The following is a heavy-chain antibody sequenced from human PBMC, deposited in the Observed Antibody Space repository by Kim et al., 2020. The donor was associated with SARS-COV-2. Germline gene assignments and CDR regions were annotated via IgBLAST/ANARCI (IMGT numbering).Heavy chain of an antibody. CDR2: K. Sequence: KFNGDSVMGRFTDSRDNSKNTLCLQMESLGAEDTAMYYCARDFFSGLDYWGQGTLVTLSS. J-gene: IGHJ4*02. D-gene: IGHD6-19*01. V-gene: IGHV3-33*01. CDR3: ARDFFSGLDY.